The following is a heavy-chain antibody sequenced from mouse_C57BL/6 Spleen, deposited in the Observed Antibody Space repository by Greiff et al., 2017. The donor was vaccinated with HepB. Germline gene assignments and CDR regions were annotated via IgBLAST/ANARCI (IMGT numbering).Heavy chain of an antibody. CDR3: AAHYGSGPFDY. J-gene: IGHJ2*01. CDR1: GYTFTSYW. V-gene: IGHV1-55*01. D-gene: IGHD1-1*01. CDR2: IYPGSGST. Sequence: QVQLQQPGAELVKPGASVKMSCKASGYTFTSYWITWVKQRPGQGLEWIGDIYPGSGSTNYNEKFKSKATLTADTSSSTAYMQLSSLTSEDSAVYCCAAHYGSGPFDYWGQGTTLTVSS.